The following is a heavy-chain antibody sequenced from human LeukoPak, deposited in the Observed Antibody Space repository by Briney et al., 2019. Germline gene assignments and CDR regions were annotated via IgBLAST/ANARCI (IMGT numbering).Heavy chain of an antibody. V-gene: IGHV4-30-4*08. D-gene: IGHD1-26*01. CDR1: GGSISSGDLY. Sequence: SETLSLTCTVSGGSISSGDLYWSWIRQPPGKGLEWIGHIYYSGSTYYNPSLKSRVTISLDRSKNQFSLKLTSVTAADTAVYYCARAKVANSGLDYWGQGTLVTVSS. J-gene: IGHJ4*02. CDR3: ARAKVANSGLDY. CDR2: IYYSGST.